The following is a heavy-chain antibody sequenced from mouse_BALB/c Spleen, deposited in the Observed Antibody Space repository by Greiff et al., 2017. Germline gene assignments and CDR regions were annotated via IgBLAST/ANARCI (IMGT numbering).Heavy chain of an antibody. J-gene: IGHJ4*01. Sequence: QVHVKQSGPGLVQPSQSLSITCTVSGFSLTSYGVHWVRQSPGKGLEWLGVIWSGGSTDYNAAFISRLSISKDNSKSQVFFKMNSLQANDTAIYYCARKYGNHYYAMDYWGQGTSVTVSS. V-gene: IGHV2-2*02. CDR2: IWSGGST. D-gene: IGHD2-10*02. CDR1: GFSLTSYG. CDR3: ARKYGNHYYAMDY.